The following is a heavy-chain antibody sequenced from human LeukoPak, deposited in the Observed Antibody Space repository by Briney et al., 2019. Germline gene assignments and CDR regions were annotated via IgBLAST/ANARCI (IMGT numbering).Heavy chain of an antibody. CDR3: VAGDY. J-gene: IGHJ4*02. Sequence: GGSLRLSCTGSGFTFSSHWMSWVRQAPGKGLEWVSYISSSSSTIYYADSVKGRFTISRDNSKNTLYLQMNSLRAEDTAVYYPVAGDYWGQGTLVTVSS. D-gene: IGHD6-19*01. CDR1: GFTFSSHW. V-gene: IGHV3-48*01. CDR2: ISSSSSTI.